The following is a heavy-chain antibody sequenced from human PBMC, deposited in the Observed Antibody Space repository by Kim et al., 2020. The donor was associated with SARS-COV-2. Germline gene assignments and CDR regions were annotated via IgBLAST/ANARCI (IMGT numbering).Heavy chain of an antibody. CDR2: IIPILGIA. D-gene: IGHD2-2*01. CDR3: ARAQRCSSTSCYGGWSDP. J-gene: IGHJ5*02. CDR1: GGTFSSYA. V-gene: IGHV1-69*10. Sequence: SVKVSCKASGGTFSSYAISWVRQAPGQGLEWMGWIIPILGIANYAQKFQGRVTITTDKSTSTAYMELSSLRSEDTAVYYCARAQRCSSTSCYGGWSDPW.